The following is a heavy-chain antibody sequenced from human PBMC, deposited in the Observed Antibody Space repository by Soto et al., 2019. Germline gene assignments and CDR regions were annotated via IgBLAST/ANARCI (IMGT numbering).Heavy chain of an antibody. CDR3: AKDRFLHDDSSGYLFDY. CDR1: GFTFNSYA. CDR2: ISRSGANT. J-gene: IGHJ4*02. D-gene: IGHD3-22*01. Sequence: EVQLLESGGGLVQPGGSLRLSCAASGFTFNSYAMTWVRQAPGKGLEWVSAISRSGANTYYADSVEGRFIISRDNTKNTLYLQMISVGDEDTSVYYCAKDRFLHDDSSGYLFDYWGQGTLVTVSS. V-gene: IGHV3-23*01.